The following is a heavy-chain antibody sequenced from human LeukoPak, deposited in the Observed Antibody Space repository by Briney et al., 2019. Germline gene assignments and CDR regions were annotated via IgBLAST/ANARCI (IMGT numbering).Heavy chain of an antibody. V-gene: IGHV4-38-2*02. CDR2: IYHSGST. D-gene: IGHD3-10*01. Sequence: PSETLSLTCTVSGYSISSGYYWGWIRQPPGKGLEWIGSIYHSGSTYYNPSLKSRVTISVDTSKNQFSLKLSSVTAADTAAYYCARDLSAVRGYWGQGTLVTVSS. J-gene: IGHJ4*02. CDR1: GYSISSGYY. CDR3: ARDLSAVRGY.